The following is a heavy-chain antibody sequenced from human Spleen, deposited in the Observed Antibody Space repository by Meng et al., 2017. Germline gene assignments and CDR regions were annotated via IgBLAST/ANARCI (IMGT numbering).Heavy chain of an antibody. V-gene: IGHV4-38-2*02. D-gene: IGHD3-3*01. CDR1: GYSISSGYY. J-gene: IGHJ3*02. CDR2: IYYSGST. Sequence: SETLSLTCTVSGYSISSGYYWGWIRQPPGKGLEWIGSIYYSGSTYYNPSLKSRVTISVDTSKNQFSLKLSSVTAADTAVYYCARGVINYDFWSGYPDAFDIWGQGTMVTVSS. CDR3: ARGVINYDFWSGYPDAFDI.